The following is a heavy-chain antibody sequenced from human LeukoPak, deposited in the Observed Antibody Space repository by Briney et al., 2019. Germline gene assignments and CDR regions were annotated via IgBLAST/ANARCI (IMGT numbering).Heavy chain of an antibody. CDR1: GFSGFTFSSQA. CDR3: ANKYGSGSYYIG. J-gene: IGHJ4*02. Sequence: PGGSLRLSCAASGFSGFTFSSQAVRWVRQARGKGLECVSAIRGSCVNTYYADSVKGRFSISRDNSKNTLYLQMNSLRAEDTAIYYCANKYGSGSYYIGWGQGTLVTVSS. V-gene: IGHV3-23*01. CDR2: IRGSCVNT. D-gene: IGHD3-10*01.